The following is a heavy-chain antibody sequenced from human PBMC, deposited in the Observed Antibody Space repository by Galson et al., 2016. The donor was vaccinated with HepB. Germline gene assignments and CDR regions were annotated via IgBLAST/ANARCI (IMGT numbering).Heavy chain of an antibody. CDR1: GGSFSGYF. J-gene: IGHJ5*02. Sequence: SETLSPTCAVSGGSFSGYFWNWIRQSPGKGLEWIGDISHSGNTNYNPSFKSRVSISIDTSKKQFSLKLTSVKAADTAVYYCARDDLALTTASGLWFDPWGQGTLVAVSS. CDR2: ISHSGNT. V-gene: IGHV4-34*01. D-gene: IGHD1-1*01. CDR3: ARDDLALTTASGLWFDP.